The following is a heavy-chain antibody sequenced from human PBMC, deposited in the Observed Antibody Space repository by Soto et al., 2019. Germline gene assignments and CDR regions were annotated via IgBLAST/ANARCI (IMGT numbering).Heavy chain of an antibody. CDR2: IYYSGST. V-gene: IGHV4-31*03. D-gene: IGHD6-6*01. J-gene: IGHJ4*02. Sequence: SETLSLTCTVSGGSISSGGYYWSWIRQHPGKGLEWIGYIYYSGSTYYNPSLKSRVTISVDTSKNQFSLKLSSVTAADTAVYYCASREYSSSFFDYWGQGTLVTVSS. CDR3: ASREYSSSFFDY. CDR1: GGSISSGGYY.